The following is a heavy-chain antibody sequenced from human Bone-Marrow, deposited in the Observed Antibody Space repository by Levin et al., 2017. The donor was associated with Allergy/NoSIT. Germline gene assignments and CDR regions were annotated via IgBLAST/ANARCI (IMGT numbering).Heavy chain of an antibody. CDR1: GYTFNNYA. D-gene: IGHD5-24*01. Sequence: ASVKVSCKASGYTFNNYAIHWVRQAPGQRLEWMGWIHDGNGNTDYSREFRDRVTITRDTSATTAYMELSSLTSEDTAVYYCAREFPGDGYIDYWGQGTLVTASS. CDR2: IHDGNGNT. V-gene: IGHV1-3*01. CDR3: AREFPGDGYIDY. J-gene: IGHJ4*02.